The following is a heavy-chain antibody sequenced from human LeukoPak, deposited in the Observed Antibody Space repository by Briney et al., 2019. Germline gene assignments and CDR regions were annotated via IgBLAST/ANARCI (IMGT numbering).Heavy chain of an antibody. D-gene: IGHD3-10*01. V-gene: IGHV1-8*01. CDR2: MNPNSGNT. J-gene: IGHJ6*01. CDR3: ARGGSLSLWFGELLSRYYYGMYV. Sequence: ASVKVSCKASGYSFTSYDINWVRQATGQRLEWLGWMNPNSGNTGYVQKLQGRVSMTWNTSISTVYMELSRLRSVGTSVHYCARGGSLSLWFGELLSRYYYGMYVWGQGTTVTVSS. CDR1: GYSFTSYD.